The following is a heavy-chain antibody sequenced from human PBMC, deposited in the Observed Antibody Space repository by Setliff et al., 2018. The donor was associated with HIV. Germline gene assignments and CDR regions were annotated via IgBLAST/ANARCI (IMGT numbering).Heavy chain of an antibody. CDR2: VSYSGTT. V-gene: IGHV4-39*01. CDR3: ARHQSGYNFSPFDN. Sequence: PSETLSLTCSVSGGPITSNTYFWDWIRQAPGKGLEWIGSVSYSGTTYYNPSLRSRIPISVDTSKNQFSMIVSSVTAADTATYYCARHQSGYNFSPFDNWGLGSLVTVS. CDR1: GGPITSNTYF. D-gene: IGHD5-12*01. J-gene: IGHJ4*02.